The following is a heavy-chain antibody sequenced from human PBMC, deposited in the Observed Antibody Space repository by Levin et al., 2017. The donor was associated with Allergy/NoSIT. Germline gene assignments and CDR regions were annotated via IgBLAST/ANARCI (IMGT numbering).Heavy chain of an antibody. CDR2: ISGSGGST. Sequence: GGSLRLSCAASGFTFSSYAMSWVRQAPGKGLEWVSAISGSGGSTYYADSVKGRFTISRDNSKNTLYLQVNSLRAEDTAVYYCAKGVVTTGYYYYCMDVWGQGTTVTVSS. J-gene: IGHJ6*02. D-gene: IGHD4-23*01. CDR3: AKGVVTTGYYYYCMDV. V-gene: IGHV3-23*01. CDR1: GFTFSSYA.